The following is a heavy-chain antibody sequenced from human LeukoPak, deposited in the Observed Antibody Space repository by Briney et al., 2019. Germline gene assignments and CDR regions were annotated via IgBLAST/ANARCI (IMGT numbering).Heavy chain of an antibody. V-gene: IGHV4-34*09. CDR3: ARSIAARHDY. D-gene: IGHD6-6*01. Sequence: KASETLSLTCAVYGGSFSGYYWSWIRQPPGKGLEWIGYIYCSGSTYYNPSLKSRVTISVDTSKNQFSLKLSSVTAADTAVYYCARSIAARHDYWGQGTLVTVSS. CDR2: IYCSGST. CDR1: GGSFSGYY. J-gene: IGHJ4*02.